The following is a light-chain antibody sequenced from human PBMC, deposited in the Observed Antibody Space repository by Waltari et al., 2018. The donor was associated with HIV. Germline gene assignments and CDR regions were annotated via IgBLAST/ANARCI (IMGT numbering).Light chain of an antibody. J-gene: IGLJ1*01. CDR2: SND. Sequence: QSVLTQPPSASGTPGQRVTISCSGSSSNIGNNIVNWYQQLPGSAPSFLIYSNDQRPSGVPDRVSGSKSGTSASLAISWLQSEDEADYYCGAWDDSLNGYVFGTGTKVAVL. V-gene: IGLV1-44*01. CDR1: SSNIGNNI. CDR3: GAWDDSLNGYV.